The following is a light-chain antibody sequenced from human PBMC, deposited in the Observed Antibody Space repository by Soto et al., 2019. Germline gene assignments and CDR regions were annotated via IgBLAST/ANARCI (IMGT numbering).Light chain of an antibody. CDR3: QQYNNWPPMYT. CDR2: GAS. CDR1: QSVSSN. V-gene: IGKV3-15*01. Sequence: EIVMTQSPATLSVSPGERDTLSCRASQSVSSNLVWYQQKPCQSPRLLIYGASTRATGIPARFIGSGSGTEFTLTISSLQCEDFAFCYCQQYNNWPPMYTFGQGTKGEMK. J-gene: IGKJ2*01.